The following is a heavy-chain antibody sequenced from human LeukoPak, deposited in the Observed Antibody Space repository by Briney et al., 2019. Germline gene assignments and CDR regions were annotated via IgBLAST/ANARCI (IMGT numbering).Heavy chain of an antibody. D-gene: IGHD3-16*02. Sequence: SETLSLACTVSGGSISSYYWGWIRQPPGKGLEWIGSIYYSGSTYYNPSLKSRVTISVDTSKNQFSLKLSSVTAADTAVYYCAREGREGYDYVWGSYRPNWFDPWGQGTLVTVSS. J-gene: IGHJ5*02. V-gene: IGHV4-39*07. CDR2: IYYSGST. CDR1: GGSISSYY. CDR3: AREGREGYDYVWGSYRPNWFDP.